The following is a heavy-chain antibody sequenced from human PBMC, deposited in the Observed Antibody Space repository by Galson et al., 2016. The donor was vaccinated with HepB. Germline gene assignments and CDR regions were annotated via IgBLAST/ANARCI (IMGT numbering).Heavy chain of an antibody. Sequence: SLRLSCAASGFTFSNAWMSWVRQTPGKGLEWVGRIKTKTDGGTTYYAVPVKGRFTISRDDSKNTRYLQMNSRRIEDTALYYCTTSMTYTNGVWGDFDHWGQGSLVTVSS. CDR3: TTSMTYTNGVWGDFDH. V-gene: IGHV3-15*01. CDR2: IKTKTDGGTT. J-gene: IGHJ4*02. CDR1: GFTFSNAW. D-gene: IGHD6-19*01.